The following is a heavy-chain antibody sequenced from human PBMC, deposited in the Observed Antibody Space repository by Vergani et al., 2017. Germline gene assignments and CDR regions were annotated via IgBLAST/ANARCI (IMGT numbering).Heavy chain of an antibody. V-gene: IGHV4-39*01. J-gene: IGHJ4*02. Sequence: QLQLQESGPGLVKPSETLSLTCTVSGGSISSSSYYWGWIRQPPGKGLEWIGSIYYSGSTYYNPSLKSRVTISVDTSKNQFSLKLSSVTAADTAVYYCARQDIVVAPSKKVPLSADYWGQGTLVTVSS. CDR1: GGSISSSSYY. CDR2: IYYSGST. D-gene: IGHD2-2*01. CDR3: ARQDIVVAPSKKVPLSADY.